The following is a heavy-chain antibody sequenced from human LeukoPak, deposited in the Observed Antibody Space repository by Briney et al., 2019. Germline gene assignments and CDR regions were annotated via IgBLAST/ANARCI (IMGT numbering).Heavy chain of an antibody. CDR1: GGTFSSYA. Sequence: SVKVSCKASGGTFSSYAISWVRQAPGQGLEWIGGIIPIFGTANYAQKFQGRVTITTDESTSTAYMELSSLRSEDTAVYYCARVIPSVIVVVPAAIGWFDPWGQGTLVTVSS. V-gene: IGHV1-69*05. J-gene: IGHJ5*02. CDR2: IIPIFGTA. D-gene: IGHD2-2*01. CDR3: ARVIPSVIVVVPAAIGWFDP.